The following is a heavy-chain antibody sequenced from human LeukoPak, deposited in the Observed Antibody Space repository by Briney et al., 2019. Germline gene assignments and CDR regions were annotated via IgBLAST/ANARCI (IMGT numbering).Heavy chain of an antibody. CDR2: IYHGGST. D-gene: IGHD3-3*01. CDR3: ARSPPVITIFGVVMRDRFDY. V-gene: IGHV4-4*02. CDR1: GGSISSSNW. Sequence: NSSETLSLTCAVSGGSISSSNWWSWVRQPPGKGLEWIGEIYHGGSTYYNASLGSRVTTSLDTSKNQLSLKVNSVTAADTAVYYCARSPPVITIFGVVMRDRFDYWGQGTLVTVSS. J-gene: IGHJ4*02.